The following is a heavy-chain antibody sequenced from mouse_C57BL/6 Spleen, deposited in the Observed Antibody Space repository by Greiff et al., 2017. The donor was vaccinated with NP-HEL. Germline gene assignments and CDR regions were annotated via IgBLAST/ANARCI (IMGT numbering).Heavy chain of an antibody. CDR1: GYTFTSYW. Sequence: QVQLQQPGAELVMPGASVKLSCKASGYTFTSYWMHWVKQRPGQGLEWIGEIDPSYSYTNYNQKFKGKSTLTVDKSSSTAYMQLSSLTSEDSAVYYCARSKGWGYFDYWGQGTTLTVSS. D-gene: IGHD2-3*01. V-gene: IGHV1-69*01. CDR2: IDPSYSYT. CDR3: ARSKGWGYFDY. J-gene: IGHJ2*01.